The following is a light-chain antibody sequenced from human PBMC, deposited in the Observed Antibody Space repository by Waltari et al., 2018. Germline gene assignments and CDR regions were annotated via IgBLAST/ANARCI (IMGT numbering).Light chain of an antibody. CDR2: GVN. J-gene: IGLJ1*01. Sequence: QSALTQPASVSGSPGQSITISCIGTGSDVGAYNYVSWHQQLPGKAPKVMIYGVNNRPSGVSNRFSGSKSGNTASLIISGLQADDEADYYCSSYTSNGTLVFGTVTKVTVV. V-gene: IGLV2-14*01. CDR1: GSDVGAYNY. CDR3: SSYTSNGTLV.